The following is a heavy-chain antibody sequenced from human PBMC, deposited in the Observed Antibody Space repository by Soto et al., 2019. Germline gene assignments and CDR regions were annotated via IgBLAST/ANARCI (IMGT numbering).Heavy chain of an antibody. V-gene: IGHV3-66*01. CDR2: LYADGGT. Sequence: EVQLVESGGGLVQPGGSLRLSCAASGFIVSNNYMNWVRQAPGKGLEWVSVLYADGGTEYADSMQGRFTTSTDDSKNTLFLQSNNLRADDTAVYYCAIAIVVVPAALLRDYIDSNYAGSDAFHMWGQGTLVTVTS. CDR1: GFIVSNNY. J-gene: IGHJ3*02. D-gene: IGHD2-2*01. CDR3: AIAIVVVPAALLRDYIDSNYAGSDAFHM.